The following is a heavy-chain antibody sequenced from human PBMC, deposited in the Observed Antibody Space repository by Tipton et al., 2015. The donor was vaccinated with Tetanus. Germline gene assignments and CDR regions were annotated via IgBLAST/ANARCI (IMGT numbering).Heavy chain of an antibody. J-gene: IGHJ6*02. V-gene: IGHV4-34*01. CDR3: ARAKNLRTYYYYYYGMDV. Sequence: TLSLTCAVYGGSFSGYYWSWIRQPPGKGLEWIGEINHSGSTNYNPSLKSRVTISVDTSKTQFSLKLSSVTAADTAVYYCARAKNLRTYYYYYYGMDVWGQGTTVTVSS. CDR1: GGSFSGYY. D-gene: IGHD1-1*01. CDR2: INHSGST.